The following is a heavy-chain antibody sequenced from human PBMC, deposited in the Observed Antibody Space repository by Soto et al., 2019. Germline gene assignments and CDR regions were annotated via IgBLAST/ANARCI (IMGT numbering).Heavy chain of an antibody. V-gene: IGHV1-2*04. J-gene: IGHJ4*02. CDR1: GYTFTGYY. CDR2: INPTSGGT. D-gene: IGHD3-10*02. Sequence: ASVKVSCKASGYTFTGYYMHWVRQAPGQGLEWMGWINPTSGGTNYAQKFQGWVTMTRDTAISTAYMELSRLRSDDTAVYYCARRPRTYDFREVGPHYFDYWGQGTMVTVSS. CDR3: ARRPRTYDFREVGPHYFDY.